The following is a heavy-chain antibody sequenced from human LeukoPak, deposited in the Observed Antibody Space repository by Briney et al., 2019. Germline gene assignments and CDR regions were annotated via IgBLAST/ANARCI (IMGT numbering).Heavy chain of an antibody. J-gene: IGHJ2*01. V-gene: IGHV4-59*02. CDR1: GGSVSSYY. Sequence: SETLSLTCTVSGGSVSSYYWSWIRQPPGQGLEWIGYISDSGSTNYNPFLKSRISISVDRAGNQFSLWLSSVTAADTAVYYCARTYGSSGLGYFDLWGRGTLVTVSS. CDR3: ARTYGSSGLGYFDL. D-gene: IGHD6-13*01. CDR2: ISDSGST.